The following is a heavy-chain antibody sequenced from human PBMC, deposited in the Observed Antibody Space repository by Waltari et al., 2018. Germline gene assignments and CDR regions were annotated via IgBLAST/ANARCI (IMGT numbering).Heavy chain of an antibody. V-gene: IGHV4-61*09. Sequence: QVQLQESGPGLVKPSQTLSLTCTVSGGSISSGSYYWSWIQQPAGKGLEWIGYIYTSGSTNYNPSLKSRVTISVDTSKNQFSLKLSSVTAADTAVYYCARDDIVGGFDYWGQGTLVTVSS. CDR1: GGSISSGSYY. CDR3: ARDDIVGGFDY. D-gene: IGHD1-26*01. CDR2: IYTSGST. J-gene: IGHJ4*02.